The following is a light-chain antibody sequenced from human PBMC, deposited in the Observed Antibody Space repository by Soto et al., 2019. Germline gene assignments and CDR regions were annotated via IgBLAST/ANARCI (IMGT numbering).Light chain of an antibody. CDR1: SSDVGSYHL. J-gene: IGLJ1*01. CDR3: VSYTSSTTYV. V-gene: IGLV2-14*02. CDR2: EGS. Sequence: QSALTQPASVSGSPGQSITISCTGTSSDVGSYHLVSWYQQHPGKAPKVMIYEGSKRPSGVSNRFSGSKSGNTASLIISRLQTEDEADYYCVSYTSSTTYVFGTGTKVTVL.